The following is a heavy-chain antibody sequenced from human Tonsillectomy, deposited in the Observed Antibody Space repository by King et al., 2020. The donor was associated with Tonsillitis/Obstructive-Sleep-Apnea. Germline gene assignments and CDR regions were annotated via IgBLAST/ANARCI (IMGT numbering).Heavy chain of an antibody. J-gene: IGHJ6*03. CDR3: AREIGNYGPTFSYYYMDV. CDR2: IIPVLGMA. D-gene: IGHD1-7*01. V-gene: IGHV1-69*04. CDR1: GGTFSSYS. Sequence: QLVQTGAEVKKTGTSVKVSCTASGGTFSSYSFNWVRQAPGQGLEWMGRIIPVLGMANYAQKFQGRVTITADISTNIAYMELSSLRSEDTAVYYCAREIGNYGPTFSYYYMDVWGKGTTVSVSS.